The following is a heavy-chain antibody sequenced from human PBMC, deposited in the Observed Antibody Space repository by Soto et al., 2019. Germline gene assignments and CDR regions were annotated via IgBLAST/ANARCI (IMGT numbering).Heavy chain of an antibody. CDR3: ASPHSSSSDYYYYGMDV. D-gene: IGHD6-6*01. CDR2: IIPIFGTA. V-gene: IGHV1-69*01. CDR1: GGTFSSYA. Sequence: QVQLVQSGAEVKKPGSSVKVSCKASGGTFSSYAISWVRQAPGQGLEWMGGIIPIFGTANYAQKFQGRVTLATDETTRTAYMELSSLRPEDTAVDYCASPHSSSSDYYYYGMDVWGQGTTVTVSS. J-gene: IGHJ6*02.